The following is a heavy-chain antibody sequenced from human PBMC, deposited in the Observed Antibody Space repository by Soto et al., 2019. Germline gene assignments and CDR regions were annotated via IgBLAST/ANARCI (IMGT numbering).Heavy chain of an antibody. CDR3: AQVCCIAVAGYRYFDY. CDR2: ISGSGGST. Sequence: PGGSLRLSCAASGFTFSSYAMSWVRQAPGKGLEWVSAISGSGGSTYYADSVKGRFTISRDNSKNTLYLQMNSLRAEDTAVYYCAQVCCIAVAGYRYFDYWGQGTLVTVSS. CDR1: GFTFSSYA. V-gene: IGHV3-23*01. J-gene: IGHJ4*02. D-gene: IGHD6-19*01.